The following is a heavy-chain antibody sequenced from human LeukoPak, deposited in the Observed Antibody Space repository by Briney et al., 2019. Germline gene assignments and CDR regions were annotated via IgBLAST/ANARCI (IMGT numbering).Heavy chain of an antibody. D-gene: IGHD6-19*01. CDR3: AKGELSDRGWYFDY. V-gene: IGHV3-23*01. Sequence: PGGSLRLSCAASEFTFSSYAMSWVRQAPGKGLEWVSAISGSGGSTYYADSLKGRFTISRDNSKNTLYLQMNSLRAEDTAVYYCAKGELSDRGWYFDYWGQGTLVTVSS. J-gene: IGHJ4*02. CDR2: ISGSGGST. CDR1: EFTFSSYA.